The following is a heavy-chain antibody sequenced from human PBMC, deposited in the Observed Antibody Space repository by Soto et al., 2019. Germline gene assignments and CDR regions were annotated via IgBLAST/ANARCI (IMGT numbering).Heavy chain of an antibody. CDR2: VSSDGRTT. J-gene: IGHJ4*01. Sequence: GGSLRLSCVASGFTFRSYGIHWVRQAPGKGLEWVAVVSSDGRTTYYADSVKGRFTISRDNSKNTLYLQMDSLRPGDTAVYYCAKEIAVAGDLDYWGHGTLVTFSS. D-gene: IGHD6-19*01. V-gene: IGHV3-30*18. CDR3: AKEIAVAGDLDY. CDR1: GFTFRSYG.